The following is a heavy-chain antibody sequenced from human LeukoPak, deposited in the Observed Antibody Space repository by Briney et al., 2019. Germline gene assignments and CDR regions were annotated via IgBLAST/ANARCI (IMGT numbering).Heavy chain of an antibody. D-gene: IGHD6-13*01. J-gene: IGHJ4*02. CDR1: GFTFSSYG. CDR3: ARDSDGSSWCFDY. V-gene: IGHV3-33*01. CDR2: IWYDGGNK. Sequence: GRSLRLSCAASGFTFSSYGMHWVRQAPGKGLEWVAVIWYDGGNKYYADSVKGRFTISRDNSKNTLYLQMNSLRAEDTAVYYCARDSDGSSWCFDYWGQGTLVTVSS.